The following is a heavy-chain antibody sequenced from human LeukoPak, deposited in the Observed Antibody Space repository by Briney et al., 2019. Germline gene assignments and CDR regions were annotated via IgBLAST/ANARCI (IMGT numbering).Heavy chain of an antibody. V-gene: IGHV4-4*07. J-gene: IGHJ4*02. Sequence: SETLSLTCTVSGGSVSDYYWNWVRQPAGKGLEWIGRIYSTGTTNYNPSLKSRVTMSVDTSKNRFSLKLSSVTAADTAVYYCARGPTLTGILDYWGQGTLVTVSS. CDR3: ARGPTLTGILDY. D-gene: IGHD1-20*01. CDR2: IYSTGTT. CDR1: GGSVSDYY.